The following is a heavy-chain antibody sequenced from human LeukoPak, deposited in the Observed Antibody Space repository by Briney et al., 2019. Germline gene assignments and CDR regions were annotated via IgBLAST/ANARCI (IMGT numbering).Heavy chain of an antibody. V-gene: IGHV4-59*11. J-gene: IGHJ4*02. CDR2: IYYSGSS. CDR3: ARKDDSSGYYVDQ. D-gene: IGHD3-22*01. CDR1: GGSISSHY. Sequence: SETLSLTCTVSGGSISSHYWSWIRQPPGKGLEWIGYIYYSGSSNYNPSLKSRVTISVDTSKNQFSLKLSPVTAADTAVYYCARKDDSSGYYVDQWGQGTLVTVSS.